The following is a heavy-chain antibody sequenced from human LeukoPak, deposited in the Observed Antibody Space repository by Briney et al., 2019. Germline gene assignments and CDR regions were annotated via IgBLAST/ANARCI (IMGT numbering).Heavy chain of an antibody. D-gene: IGHD2/OR15-2a*01. Sequence: GGSLRLSCAASGFTFSSYAMSWVRQAPGKGLEWVSVIYSGGGTYYADSVKGRFTISRDNSKNTLYLQMNSLRAEDTAVYYCARGLDVSYFDYWGQGTLVTVSS. CDR2: IYSGGGT. CDR1: GFTFSSYA. J-gene: IGHJ4*02. V-gene: IGHV3-53*01. CDR3: ARGLDVSYFDY.